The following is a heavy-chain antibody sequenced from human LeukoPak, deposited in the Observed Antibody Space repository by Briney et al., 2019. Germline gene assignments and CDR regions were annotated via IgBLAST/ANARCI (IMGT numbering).Heavy chain of an antibody. CDR1: GYTFSMYN. CDR3: AATILVDFDY. Sequence: ASVKVSCKASGYTFSMYNMHWVRQAPGQGLEWMGWINPNSGGTNYAQKFQGRVTMTRDTSISTAYMELSRLRSDDTAVYYCAATILVDFDYWGQGTLVTVSS. J-gene: IGHJ4*02. V-gene: IGHV1-2*02. CDR2: INPNSGGT. D-gene: IGHD3-3*01.